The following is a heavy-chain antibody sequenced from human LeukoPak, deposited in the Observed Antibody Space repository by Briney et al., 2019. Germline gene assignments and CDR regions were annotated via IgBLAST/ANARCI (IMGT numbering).Heavy chain of an antibody. V-gene: IGHV1-46*01. CDR2: INPSGGST. Sequence: ASVKVSCKASGYTFTSYYMHWVRQAPGQGLEWMGIINPSGGSTSYAQKFQGRVTMTRDMSTSTVYMELSSLRSEDTAVYYCARGLMVYAPYYYYMDVWGKGTTVTVSS. D-gene: IGHD2-8*01. CDR3: ARGLMVYAPYYYYMDV. CDR1: GYTFTSYY. J-gene: IGHJ6*03.